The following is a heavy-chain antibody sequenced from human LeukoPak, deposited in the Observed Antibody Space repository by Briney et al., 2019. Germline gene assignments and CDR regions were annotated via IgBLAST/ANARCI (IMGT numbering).Heavy chain of an antibody. CDR1: GGTFSSYA. Sequence: SVKVSCKASGGTFSSYAISWVRQAPGQGLEWMGGIIPIFGTANYAQKFQGRVTITTDESTSTAYMELSSLRSEDTAVYYCARDRIEDCSSTSCYGAFDIWGQGTMVTVSS. V-gene: IGHV1-69*05. CDR3: ARDRIEDCSSTSCYGAFDI. D-gene: IGHD2-2*01. CDR2: IIPIFGTA. J-gene: IGHJ3*02.